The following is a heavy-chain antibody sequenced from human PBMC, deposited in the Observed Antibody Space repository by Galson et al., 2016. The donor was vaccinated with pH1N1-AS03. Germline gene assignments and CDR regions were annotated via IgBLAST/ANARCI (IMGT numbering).Heavy chain of an antibody. V-gene: IGHV1-2*02. CDR1: GYTFTEYY. Sequence: SVKVSCKASGYTFTEYYMYWVRQAPGRGLEWMGWTNPNSGGTKSAQKFQGRVTMTRDTSINTAYMELRSLRADDTAVYYCARGAYFGSGTDKPYYAMDVWGQGTTVTVSS. CDR2: TNPNSGGT. D-gene: IGHD3-10*01. CDR3: ARGAYFGSGTDKPYYAMDV. J-gene: IGHJ6*02.